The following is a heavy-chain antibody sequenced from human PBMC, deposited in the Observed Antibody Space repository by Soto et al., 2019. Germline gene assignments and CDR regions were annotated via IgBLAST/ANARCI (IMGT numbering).Heavy chain of an antibody. J-gene: IGHJ6*02. CDR1: GFTFSSCW. V-gene: IGHV3-74*01. CDR3: ASVAGTYYYYGMDV. Sequence: GGSLRLSGAASGFTFSSCWLHWFRRAPGKGVVWVSRINSDGSSTSYADYVKGRFSISRDNAKNTLYLQMHSLRAEDTAVYYCASVAGTYYYYGMDVWGQGTTVTVSS. CDR2: INSDGSST. D-gene: IGHD6-19*01.